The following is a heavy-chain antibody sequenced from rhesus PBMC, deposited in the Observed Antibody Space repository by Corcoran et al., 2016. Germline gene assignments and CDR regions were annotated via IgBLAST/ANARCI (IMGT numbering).Heavy chain of an antibody. CDR1: GGSISDDYY. J-gene: IGHJ3*01. V-gene: IGHV4-106*01. CDR2: IYGSGGGT. Sequence: QVQLQESGPGLVKPSETLSLTCAVSGGSISDDYYWSWSRMPPGKGLGWIGYIYGSGGGTNYNPSLKNRVTISIDTSKNQFSLKLSSVTAADTAVYYCAGGDAFDFWGQGLRVTVSS. CDR3: AGGDAFDF.